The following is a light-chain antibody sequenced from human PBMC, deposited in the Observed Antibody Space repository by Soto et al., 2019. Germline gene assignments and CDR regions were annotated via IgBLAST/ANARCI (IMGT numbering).Light chain of an antibody. J-gene: IGKJ3*01. V-gene: IGKV1-39*01. CDR2: AAS. CDR3: QQSYSTPFS. CDR1: QSISNY. Sequence: DIQMTQSPSSLSASVGDSVTITCRASQSISNYLNWYQQKPGKAPKLLVYAASSLQSGVTSRFSGSGSGTDFTLTISSLQPEDFATYDCQQSYSTPFSFGPGTNVDI.